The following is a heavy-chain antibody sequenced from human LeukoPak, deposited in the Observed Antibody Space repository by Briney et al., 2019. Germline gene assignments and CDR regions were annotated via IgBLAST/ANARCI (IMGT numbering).Heavy chain of an antibody. V-gene: IGHV4-30-4*01. D-gene: IGHD5-12*01. CDR2: IYYSGST. Sequence: ASETLSLTCAVYGGSFSGYYWSWIRQPPGKGLEWIGYIYYSGSTYYNPSLKSRVTISVDTSKNQFSLKLSSVTAADTAVYYCARIVAPILVDYWGQGTLVTVSS. CDR3: ARIVAPILVDY. J-gene: IGHJ4*02. CDR1: GGSFSGYY.